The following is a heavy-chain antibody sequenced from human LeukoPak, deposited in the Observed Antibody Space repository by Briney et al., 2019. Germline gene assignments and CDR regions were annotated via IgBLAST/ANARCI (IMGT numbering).Heavy chain of an antibody. V-gene: IGHV4-39*01. J-gene: IGHJ3*02. Sequence: PSETLSLTCSVSGGRIDTPSYYWAWIRQPPGKGLEWIASIYHSGSTYYKSSLKRRATISGATSSNQISLKMTSVTAADTAVYYCARSSTFYYDSSGYSDAFDIWGQGTMVTVSS. CDR1: GGRIDTPSYY. CDR3: ARSSTFYYDSSGYSDAFDI. CDR2: IYHSGST. D-gene: IGHD3-22*01.